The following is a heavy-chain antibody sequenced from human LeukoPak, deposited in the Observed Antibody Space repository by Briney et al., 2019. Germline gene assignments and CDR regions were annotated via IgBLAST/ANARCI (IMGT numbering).Heavy chain of an antibody. J-gene: IGHJ4*02. D-gene: IGHD1-26*01. V-gene: IGHV3-48*04. CDR3: ARVSGSYGDSAY. CDR1: GFTFSSYS. Sequence: PGGSLRLSCAASGFTFSSYSMNWVRQAPGKELGWISYITSSSSSMYYADSVKGRFTISRDNAKNSLYLQMNSLRAEDTAVYYCARVSGSYGDSAYWGQGTLVTVSS. CDR2: ITSSSSSM.